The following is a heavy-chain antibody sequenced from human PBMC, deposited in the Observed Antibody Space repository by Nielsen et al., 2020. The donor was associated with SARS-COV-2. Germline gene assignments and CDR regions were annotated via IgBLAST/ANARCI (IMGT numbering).Heavy chain of an antibody. CDR3: ARHDITMVRGVIVYYYGMDV. V-gene: IGHV5-10-1*01. Sequence: GESLKISCKGSGYSFTSYWISWVRQMPGKGLEWMGRIDPSDSYTNYSPSFQGHVTISADKSISAAYLQWSSLKASDTAMYYCARHDITMVRGVIVYYYGMDVWGQGTTVTVSS. CDR1: GYSFTSYW. CDR2: IDPSDSYT. J-gene: IGHJ6*02. D-gene: IGHD3-10*01.